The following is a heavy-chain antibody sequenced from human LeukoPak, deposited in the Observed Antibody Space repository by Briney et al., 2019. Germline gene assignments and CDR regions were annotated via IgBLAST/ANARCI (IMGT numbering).Heavy chain of an antibody. J-gene: IGHJ4*02. CDR3: ARALYGSGSYYLFDY. Sequence: GGSLRLSCAASGFTFSSYAMHWVRQAPGKGLEWVAVISYDGGNKYYADSVKGRFTISRDNSENTLYLQMNSLRAEDTAVYYCARALYGSGSYYLFDYWGQGTLVTVSS. CDR1: GFTFSSYA. D-gene: IGHD3-10*01. CDR2: ISYDGGNK. V-gene: IGHV3-30-3*01.